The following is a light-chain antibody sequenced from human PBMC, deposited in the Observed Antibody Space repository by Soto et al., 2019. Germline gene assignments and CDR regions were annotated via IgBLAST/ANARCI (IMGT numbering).Light chain of an antibody. CDR2: AAS. CDR1: QGIDNF. CDR3: LLDFSYFWA. J-gene: IGKJ1*01. Sequence: AIQLTQSPSSLSASVGDGVTITCRASQGIDNFLAWYQQKPGKAPNIMIYAASTLQSGVPSRFSGSGSGTDFTLTISSLQPEDVATYYCLLDFSYFWALGQGTKVDIK. V-gene: IGKV1-6*01.